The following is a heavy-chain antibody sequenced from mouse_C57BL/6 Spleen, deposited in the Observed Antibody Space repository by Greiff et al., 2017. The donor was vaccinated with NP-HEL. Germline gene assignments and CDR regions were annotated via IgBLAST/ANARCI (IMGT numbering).Heavy chain of an antibody. V-gene: IGHV3-6*01. CDR2: ISYDGSN. CDR1: GYSITSGYY. D-gene: IGHD1-1*02. J-gene: IGHJ1*03. Sequence: DVQLVESGPGLVKPSQSLSLTCSVTGYSITSGYYWNWIRQFPGNKLEWMGYISYDGSNNYNPSLKNRISITRDTSKNQFFLKLNSVTTEDTATYYCARNYPWYFDVWGTGTTVTVSS. CDR3: ARNYPWYFDV.